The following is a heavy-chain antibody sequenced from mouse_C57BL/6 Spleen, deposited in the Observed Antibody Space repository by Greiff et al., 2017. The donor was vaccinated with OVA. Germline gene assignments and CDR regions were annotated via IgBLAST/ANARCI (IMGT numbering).Heavy chain of an antibody. CDR3: ARRLTGYAMDD. V-gene: IGHV5-12*01. J-gene: IGHJ4*01. CDR2: ISNGGGST. CDR1: GFTFSDYY. Sequence: EVKLVESGGGLVQPGGSLKLSCAASGFTFSDYYMYWVRQTPEKRLEWVAYISNGGGSTYYPDTVKGRFTISRDNAKNTLYLQMSRLKSEDTAMYYCARRLTGYAMDDWGQGTSVTVSS. D-gene: IGHD1-2*01.